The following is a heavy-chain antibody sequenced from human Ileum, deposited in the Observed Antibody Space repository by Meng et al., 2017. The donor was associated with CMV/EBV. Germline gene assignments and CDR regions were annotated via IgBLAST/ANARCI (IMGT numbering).Heavy chain of an antibody. CDR1: GFTLSSYA. Sequence: GESLKISCAASGFTLSSYAMGWVRQAPGKGLQWVSDIGGRDATTFYADSVKGRFSISRDNSKNTLYLQMNSLRVEDTAIYYCAKHDYDFWTGYNLYFGYWGQGAVVTVSS. CDR3: AKHDYDFWTGYNLYFGY. V-gene: IGHV3-23*01. D-gene: IGHD3-3*01. CDR2: IGGRDATT. J-gene: IGHJ4*02.